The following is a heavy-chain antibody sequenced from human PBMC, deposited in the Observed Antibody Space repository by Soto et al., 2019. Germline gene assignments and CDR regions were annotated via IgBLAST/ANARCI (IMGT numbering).Heavy chain of an antibody. CDR3: ARLDVRGGANS. J-gene: IGHJ4*02. D-gene: IGHD2-15*01. CDR2: IYPSGGST. Sequence: QVQLVQSGAEVKKPGASVKVSCKASGYTFTSYHIHWVRQAPGQGLEWMGIIYPSGGSTKYAQKFQGRGTMTMDTSTSTVYMELSSLRYEDTAVFYCARLDVRGGANSWGQGTLVTVSS. V-gene: IGHV1-46*03. CDR1: GYTFTSYH.